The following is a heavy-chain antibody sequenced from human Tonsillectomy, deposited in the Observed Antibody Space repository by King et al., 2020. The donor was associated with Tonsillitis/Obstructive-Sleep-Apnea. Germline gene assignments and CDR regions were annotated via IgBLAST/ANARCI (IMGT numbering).Heavy chain of an antibody. CDR3: ATRYYGDYEPFDY. CDR2: IYYSGST. CDR1: GGSISSYY. Sequence: QLQESGPGLVKPSETLSLTCTVSGGSISSYYWSWIRQPPGKGLEWIGYIYYSGSTNYNPSLKSRVTISVDTSKNQFSLKLSSVTAADTAVYYCATRYYGDYEPFDYWGQGTLVTVSS. J-gene: IGHJ4*02. D-gene: IGHD4-17*01. V-gene: IGHV4-59*01.